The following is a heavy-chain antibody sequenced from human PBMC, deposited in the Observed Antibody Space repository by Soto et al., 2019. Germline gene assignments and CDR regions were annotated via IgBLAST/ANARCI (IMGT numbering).Heavy chain of an antibody. CDR2: IIPIFSTA. CDR3: ARNMVSVADLNYDP. V-gene: IGHV1-69*01. J-gene: IGHJ5*02. CDR1: GGTFSSYA. Sequence: QVQLVQSGAEVKKPGSSVTVSCKASGGTFSSYAINWVRQAPGQGLEWMGGIIPIFSTANYAQKFKGRVTITADESTSTAYMERSSLRSEGTAVYYCARNMVSVADLNYDPRGQGTLVTVSS. D-gene: IGHD6-19*01.